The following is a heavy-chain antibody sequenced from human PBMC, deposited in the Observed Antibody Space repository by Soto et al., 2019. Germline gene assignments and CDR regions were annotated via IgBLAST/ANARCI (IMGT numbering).Heavy chain of an antibody. J-gene: IGHJ5*02. CDR2: IKQDGSEK. CDR1: GFTFSSYW. V-gene: IGHV3-7*01. Sequence: GGSLRLSCAASGFTFSSYWMSWVRQAPGKGLEWVANIKQDGSEKYYVDSVKGRFTISRDNAKNSLYLQMNSLRAEDTAVYYCARARLYCSGGSCYSREGLWFDPWGQGTLVTVSS. CDR3: ARARLYCSGGSCYSREGLWFDP. D-gene: IGHD2-15*01.